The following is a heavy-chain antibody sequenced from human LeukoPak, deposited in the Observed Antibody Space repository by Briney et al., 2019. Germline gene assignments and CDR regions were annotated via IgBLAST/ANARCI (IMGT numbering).Heavy chain of an antibody. CDR1: GFTFSSYG. J-gene: IGHJ4*02. CDR2: ITYDGSNK. Sequence: GGSLRLSCAASGFTFSSYGMHWVRQAPGKGLEWVAVITYDGSNKYYAGSVKGRFTISRDNSKNTLYLQMNSLRAEDTAVYYCANGYCSGGSCYSLDYWGQGTLVTVSS. D-gene: IGHD2-15*01. V-gene: IGHV3-30*18. CDR3: ANGYCSGGSCYSLDY.